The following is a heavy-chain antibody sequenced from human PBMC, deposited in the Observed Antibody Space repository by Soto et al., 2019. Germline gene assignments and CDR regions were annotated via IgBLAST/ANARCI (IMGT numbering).Heavy chain of an antibody. V-gene: IGHV1-8*01. CDR2: MNPNSGNT. D-gene: IGHD5-12*01. J-gene: IGHJ4*02. CDR1: GYTFTSYD. Sequence: EASVKVSCKASGYTFTSYDINWVRQATGQGLEWMGWMNPNSGNTGYAQKFQGRVTMTRNTSISTAYMELSSLRSEDTAVYYCARAEIVDIVAHYWGQGTLVTVSS. CDR3: ARAEIVDIVAHY.